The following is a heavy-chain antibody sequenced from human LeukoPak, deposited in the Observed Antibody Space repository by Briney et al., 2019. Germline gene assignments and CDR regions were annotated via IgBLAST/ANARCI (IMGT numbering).Heavy chain of an antibody. J-gene: IGHJ4*02. CDR2: INHSGST. CDR1: GGSFSGYY. CDR3: ARRLSSSWSY. D-gene: IGHD6-13*01. Sequence: SETLSLTCAVYGGSFSGYYWSWIRQPPGKGLEWIGEINHSGSTNYNPSLKSRVTISVDTSKNQFSLKLSSVTAADTAVYYCARRLSSSWSYWGQGTLVTVSS. V-gene: IGHV4-34*01.